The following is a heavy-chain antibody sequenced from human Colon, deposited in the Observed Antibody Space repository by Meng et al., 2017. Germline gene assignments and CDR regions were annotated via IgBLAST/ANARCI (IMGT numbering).Heavy chain of an antibody. D-gene: IGHD3-16*01. Sequence: LQQRGQSLLKPSQTLAPPRAAYDGAFSDYYWSWIRQPPGKGLEWIGEINHSGGANYNPSLQSRVTISVDTSKNQFSLKLSSVIAADTAVYYCARVDFRGKTADSTGLGHWGQGTLVTVSS. CDR2: INHSGGA. CDR1: DGAFSDYY. J-gene: IGHJ4*02. V-gene: IGHV4-34*02. CDR3: ARVDFRGKTADSTGLGH.